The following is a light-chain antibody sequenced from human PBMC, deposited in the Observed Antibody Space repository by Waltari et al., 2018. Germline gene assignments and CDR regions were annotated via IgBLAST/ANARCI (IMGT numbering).Light chain of an antibody. Sequence: IVMTQSPDSLAVSLGERATINCKSSQSLLYSSNNKNYLAWYQQKPGQPPKLLIYWACTRECGVPDRFSGSGSGTDFTLTISTLQAEDVAVYYCQQHYGVLWTFGQGTKVEI. V-gene: IGKV4-1*01. J-gene: IGKJ1*01. CDR1: QSLLYSSNNKNY. CDR2: WAC. CDR3: QQHYGVLWT.